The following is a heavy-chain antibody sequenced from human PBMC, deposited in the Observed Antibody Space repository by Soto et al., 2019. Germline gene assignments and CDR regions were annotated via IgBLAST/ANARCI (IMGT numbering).Heavy chain of an antibody. Sequence: GGSLRLSCATSGFTFSNAWMAWVRQAPGKGLEWVGRIKSIADGGTTNYAAPVKGRFSISRHDSENILYLQMNSLRVEDTGIYYCHTPHGRNAFDIWGPGTVVTVSS. V-gene: IGHV3-15*01. CDR3: HTPHGRNAFDI. J-gene: IGHJ3*02. CDR1: GFTFSNAW. D-gene: IGHD2-8*01. CDR2: IKSIADGGTT.